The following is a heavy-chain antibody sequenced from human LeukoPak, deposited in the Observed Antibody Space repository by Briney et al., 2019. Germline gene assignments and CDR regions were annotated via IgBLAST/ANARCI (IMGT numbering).Heavy chain of an antibody. CDR3: ARDERAGSGWYFVY. Sequence: GGSLRLSCAASGFTFSSYSMNWVRQAPGKGLEWVSYISYSSSTIYYADSVKGRFTISRDNAKNSLYLQMNSLIDEDTAVYYCARDERAGSGWYFVYWGQGTLVTVSS. J-gene: IGHJ4*02. D-gene: IGHD6-19*01. V-gene: IGHV3-48*02. CDR1: GFTFSSYS. CDR2: ISYSSSTI.